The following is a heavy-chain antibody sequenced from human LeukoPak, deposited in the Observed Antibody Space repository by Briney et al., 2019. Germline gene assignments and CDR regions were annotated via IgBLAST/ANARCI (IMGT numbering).Heavy chain of an antibody. CDR3: AKSRYYDILTGVFDY. Sequence: GGSLRLSCAASGFTFGDYAMHWVRQAPGKGLEWVSGISWNSGSIGYADSVKGRFTISRDNAKNSLYLQMNSLRAEDMALYYCAKSRYYDILTGVFDYWGQGTLVTVSS. V-gene: IGHV3-9*03. CDR2: ISWNSGSI. CDR1: GFTFGDYA. J-gene: IGHJ4*02. D-gene: IGHD3-9*01.